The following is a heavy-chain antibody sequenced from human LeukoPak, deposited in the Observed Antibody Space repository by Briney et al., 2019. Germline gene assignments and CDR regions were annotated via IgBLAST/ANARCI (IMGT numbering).Heavy chain of an antibody. J-gene: IGHJ3*02. Sequence: PGGSLRLSCEASGFTFSHSAMTWVRQAPGKGLEWVSLISFSGNNMYYADSVRGRFTISRDNSKDTLYLQMNSLRAEDTAVYYCARDLGAHAFDIWGQGTMVTVSS. CDR3: ARDLGAHAFDI. CDR2: ISFSGNNM. V-gene: IGHV3-23*01. CDR1: GFTFSHSA.